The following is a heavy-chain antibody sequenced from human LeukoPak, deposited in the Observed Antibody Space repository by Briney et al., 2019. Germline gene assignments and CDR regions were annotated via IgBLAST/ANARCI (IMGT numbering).Heavy chain of an antibody. CDR2: IYSGGTT. V-gene: IGHV3-66*01. D-gene: IGHD6-19*01. Sequence: PPGGSLRLSCAASGFTVTSNYMTWVRQAPGKGLEWVSVIYSGGTTYHADSVKDRFTISRDNSKNTLYLHMNSLRVEDTAVYYCARGYSSGYHYFGYWGQGTLVTVSS. J-gene: IGHJ4*02. CDR3: ARGYSSGYHYFGY. CDR1: GFTVTSNY.